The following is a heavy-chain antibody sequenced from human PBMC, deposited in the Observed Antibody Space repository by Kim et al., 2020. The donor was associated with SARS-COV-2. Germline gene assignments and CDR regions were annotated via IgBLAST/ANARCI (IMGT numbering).Heavy chain of an antibody. V-gene: IGHV1-46*01. D-gene: IGHD3-22*01. CDR3: ARVLNYYDSSGYDDAFDI. CDR1: GYTFTSYY. J-gene: IGHJ3*02. CDR2: INPSGGST. Sequence: ASVKVSCKASGYTFTSYYMHWVRQAPGQGLEWMGIINPSGGSTSYAQKFQGRVTMTRDTSTSTVYMELSSLRSEDTAVYYCARVLNYYDSSGYDDAFDIWGQGTMVTVSS.